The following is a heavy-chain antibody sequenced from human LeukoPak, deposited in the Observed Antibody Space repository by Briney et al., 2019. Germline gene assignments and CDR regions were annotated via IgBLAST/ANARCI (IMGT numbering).Heavy chain of an antibody. Sequence: GGSLRLSCAASGFTVSRNYMSWVRQAPGEGLGWVSVIYSGGSTYYADSVMGRFTISRDNAKNSLYLQMNSLRAEDTAVYYCARDSVLLWFGELLDYYYYMDVWGKGTTVTVSS. CDR1: GFTVSRNY. D-gene: IGHD3-10*01. J-gene: IGHJ6*03. V-gene: IGHV3-66*01. CDR2: IYSGGST. CDR3: ARDSVLLWFGELLDYYYYMDV.